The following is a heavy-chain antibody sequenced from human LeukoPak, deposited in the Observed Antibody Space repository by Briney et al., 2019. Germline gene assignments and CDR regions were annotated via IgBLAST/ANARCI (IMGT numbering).Heavy chain of an antibody. CDR2: IYYSGST. J-gene: IGHJ6*03. Sequence: SETLSLTCTVSGGSISSYYWSWIRQPPGKGLEWIGYIYYSGSTNYNPSLKSRVTISVDTSKNQFSLKLSSVTAADTAVYYCARDRGYDSGSYYGRYYYYMDVWGKGTTVTISS. CDR1: GGSISSYY. D-gene: IGHD3-10*01. V-gene: IGHV4-59*01. CDR3: ARDRGYDSGSYYGRYYYYMDV.